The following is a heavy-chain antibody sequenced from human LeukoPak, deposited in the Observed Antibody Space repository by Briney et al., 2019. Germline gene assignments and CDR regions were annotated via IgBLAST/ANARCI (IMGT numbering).Heavy chain of an antibody. CDR3: VRKSLGFCSGGSCHFDY. CDR1: GFTFSSYA. V-gene: IGHV3-23*01. CDR2: ISGSGGST. J-gene: IGHJ4*02. D-gene: IGHD2-15*01. Sequence: PGGSLRLSCAASGFTFSSYAMSWVRQAPGKGLEWVSAISGSGGSTYYADSVKGRFTISRDDSKNMLSLQMNNLRAEETAVYYCVRKSLGFCSGGSCHFDYWGQGALVTVSS.